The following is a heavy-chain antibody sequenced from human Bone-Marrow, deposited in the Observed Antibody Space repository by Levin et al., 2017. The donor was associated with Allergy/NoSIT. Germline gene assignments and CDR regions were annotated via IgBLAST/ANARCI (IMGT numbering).Heavy chain of an antibody. D-gene: IGHD5-12*01. CDR3: ARDGSSIVATITGHYFDY. Sequence: SETLSLTCAVYGGSFSGYYWSWIRQPPGKGLEWIGEINHSGSTNYNPSLKSRVTISVDTSKNQFSLKLSSVTAADTAVYYCARDGSSIVATITGHYFDYWGQGTLVTVSS. J-gene: IGHJ4*02. V-gene: IGHV4-34*01. CDR1: GGSFSGYY. CDR2: INHSGST.